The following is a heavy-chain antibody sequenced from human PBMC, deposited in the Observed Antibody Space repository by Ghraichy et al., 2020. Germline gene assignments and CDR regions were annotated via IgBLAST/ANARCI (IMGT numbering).Heavy chain of an antibody. V-gene: IGHV3-23*01. CDR1: GFTFSSYA. Sequence: GGSLRLSCAASGFTFSSYAMSWVRQAPGKGLEWVSAISGSGGSTYYADSVKGRFTISRDNSKNTLYLQMNSLRAEDTAVYYCAKETIVGATAGARRRSDYWGQGTLVTVSS. CDR2: ISGSGGST. D-gene: IGHD1-26*01. CDR3: AKETIVGATAGARRRSDY. J-gene: IGHJ4*02.